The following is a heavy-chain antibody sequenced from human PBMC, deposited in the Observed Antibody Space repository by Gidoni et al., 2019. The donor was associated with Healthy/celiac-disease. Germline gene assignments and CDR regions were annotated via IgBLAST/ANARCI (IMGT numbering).Heavy chain of an antibody. V-gene: IGHV4-38-2*02. D-gene: IGHD6-13*01. J-gene: IGHJ4*02. CDR1: GYSISSGYY. Sequence: QVQLQESGPGLVKPSETLSLTCTVSGYSISSGYYWGWIRQPPGKGLEWIGSIYHSGSTYYNPSLKSRVTISVDTSKNQFSLKLSSVTAADTAVYYCARDPLPSSSSWDWANYWGQGTLVTVSS. CDR3: ARDPLPSSSSWDWANY. CDR2: IYHSGST.